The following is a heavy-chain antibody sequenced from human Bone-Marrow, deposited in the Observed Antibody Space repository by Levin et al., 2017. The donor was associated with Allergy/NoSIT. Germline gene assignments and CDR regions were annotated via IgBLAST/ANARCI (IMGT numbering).Heavy chain of an antibody. Sequence: GESLKISCAASGFTFSSYGMHWVRQAPGKGLEWVAVISYDGSNKYYADSVKGRFTISRDNSKNTLYLQMNSLRAEDTAVYYCANGEYMSSSSWYTPPYYYYYGMDVWGQGTTVTVSS. V-gene: IGHV3-30*18. CDR3: ANGEYMSSSSWYTPPYYYYYGMDV. CDR2: ISYDGSNK. CDR1: GFTFSSYG. J-gene: IGHJ6*02. D-gene: IGHD6-13*01.